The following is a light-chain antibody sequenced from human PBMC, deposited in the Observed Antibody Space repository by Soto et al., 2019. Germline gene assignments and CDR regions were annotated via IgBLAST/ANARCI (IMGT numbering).Light chain of an antibody. CDR1: QSLLHSNGYNY. J-gene: IGKJ2*02. Sequence: DIVMTQSPLSLPVTPGEPASISCRSSQSLLHSNGYNYLDWYLQKPGQSPQLLIYLGSNRASGVPDRFSGSGTGTDFTLKISRVKAEDVGVYYGMQSLQTLWTFGQGTKLDIK. CDR2: LGS. V-gene: IGKV2-28*01. CDR3: MQSLQTLWT.